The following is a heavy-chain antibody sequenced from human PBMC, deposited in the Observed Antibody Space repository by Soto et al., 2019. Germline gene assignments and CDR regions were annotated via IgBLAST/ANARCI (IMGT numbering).Heavy chain of an antibody. CDR1: GFSFVDYA. J-gene: IGHJ3*01. D-gene: IGHD3-3*01. CDR2: ISWDGGYK. V-gene: IGHV3-9*01. CDR3: VKDEGVCNTISCKDAFDY. Sequence: EVQLAESGGGLVQPGRSLRLSCEASGFSFVDYAMHWVRQVPGQGLEGVSGISWDGGYKGYADAVKGRFTISRDNAKKALYLQMNRLRVEDTALYYCVKDEGVCNTISCKDAFDYWGQGTKVTVS.